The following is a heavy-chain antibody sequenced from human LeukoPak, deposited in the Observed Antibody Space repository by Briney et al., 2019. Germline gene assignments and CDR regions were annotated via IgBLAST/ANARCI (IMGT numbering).Heavy chain of an antibody. D-gene: IGHD3-10*01. CDR3: ARDLWFGRNWFDP. Sequence: SETLSLTCAVYGGSFSGYYWSWIRQPPGKGLEWIGEINHSGSTNYNPSLKSRVTISVDTSKSQFSLKLSSVTAADTAVYYCARDLWFGRNWFDPWGQGTLVTVSS. CDR2: INHSGST. V-gene: IGHV4-34*01. CDR1: GGSFSGYY. J-gene: IGHJ5*02.